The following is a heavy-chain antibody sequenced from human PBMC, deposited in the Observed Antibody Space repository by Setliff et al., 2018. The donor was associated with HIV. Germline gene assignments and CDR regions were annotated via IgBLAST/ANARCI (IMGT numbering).Heavy chain of an antibody. CDR3: ARFARDPTD. Sequence: SETLSLTCTVSGGSINSGGYYWTWIRQRPGKGLEWIGYIYYSGSTNYNPSLKSRVTISVDTSKNQFSLKLSSVTAADTAVYYCARFARDPTDWGRGILVTVSS. J-gene: IGHJ4*02. CDR1: GGSINSGGYY. V-gene: IGHV4-61*08. CDR2: IYYSGST.